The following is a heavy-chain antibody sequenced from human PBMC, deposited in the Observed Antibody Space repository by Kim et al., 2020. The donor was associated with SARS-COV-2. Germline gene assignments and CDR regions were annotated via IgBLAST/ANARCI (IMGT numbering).Heavy chain of an antibody. V-gene: IGHV1-2*02. D-gene: IGHD5-18*01. Sequence: AQKFQGRVTITRATSISTAYMELSRLRSDDTAVYYCATNPDTAMVDAFDIWGQGTMVTVSS. CDR3: ATNPDTAMVDAFDI. J-gene: IGHJ3*02.